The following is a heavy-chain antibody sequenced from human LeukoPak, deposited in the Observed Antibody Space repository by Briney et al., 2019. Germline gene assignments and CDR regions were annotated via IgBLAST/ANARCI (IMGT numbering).Heavy chain of an antibody. D-gene: IGHD3-22*01. CDR1: GFTFSSYA. Sequence: PGGSLRLSCAASGFTFSSYAMHWVRQAPGKGLEWVAVISYDGSNKYYADSVKGRFTISRDNSKNTLYLQMNSLRAEDTAVYYCARDRGSSGYYYRLFDYWGQGTLVTVSS. J-gene: IGHJ4*02. CDR3: ARDRGSSGYYYRLFDY. V-gene: IGHV3-30-3*01. CDR2: ISYDGSNK.